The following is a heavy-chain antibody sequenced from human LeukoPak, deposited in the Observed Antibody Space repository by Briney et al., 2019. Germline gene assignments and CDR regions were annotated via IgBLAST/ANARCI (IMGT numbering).Heavy chain of an antibody. Sequence: ASVKVSCKASGYTFTSYDINWVRQATGQGLEWMGWMNPNSGNTGYAQKFQGRVTMTRNTSISTAYMELSSLRSEDTAVYYCARDLAYCGGDCYEGYWGQGTLVTVSS. V-gene: IGHV1-8*01. CDR2: MNPNSGNT. CDR1: GYTFTSYD. J-gene: IGHJ4*02. CDR3: ARDLAYCGGDCYEGY. D-gene: IGHD2-21*02.